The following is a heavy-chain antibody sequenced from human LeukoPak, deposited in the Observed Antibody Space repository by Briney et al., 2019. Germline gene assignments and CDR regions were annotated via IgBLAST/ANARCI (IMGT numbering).Heavy chain of an antibody. J-gene: IGHJ4*02. CDR3: ARILYYDPDRGYFDY. CDR2: ISYDGSNK. Sequence: GRSLRLSCAASGFTFSDYAMHWVRQAPGKGLEWVAVISYDGSNKYYADSVKGRFTISRDNSKNTLCLQMNGLSAEDTAVYYCARILYYDPDRGYFDYWGQGTLVTVSS. CDR1: GFTFSDYA. D-gene: IGHD3-22*01. V-gene: IGHV3-30*03.